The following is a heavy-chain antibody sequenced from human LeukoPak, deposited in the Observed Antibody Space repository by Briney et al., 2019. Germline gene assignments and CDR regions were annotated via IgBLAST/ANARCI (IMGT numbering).Heavy chain of an antibody. D-gene: IGHD1-26*01. CDR1: GGSISSYY. J-gene: IGHJ5*02. V-gene: IGHV4-4*07. CDR2: IYTSGST. CDR3: ARRKIVGAYNWFDP. Sequence: SETLSLTCTVSGGSISSYYWSWIRQPAGKGLEWIGRIYTSGSTNYNPSPKSRVTMSVDTSKNQFSLKLSSVTAADTAVYYCARRKIVGAYNWFDPWGQGTLVTVSS.